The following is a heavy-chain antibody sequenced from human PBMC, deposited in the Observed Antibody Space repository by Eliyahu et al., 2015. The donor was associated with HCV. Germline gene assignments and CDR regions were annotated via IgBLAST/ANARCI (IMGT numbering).Heavy chain of an antibody. Sequence: EVQLVESGGGLVQPGGSLRLXCAASGFTFSSYXMNWVRQAPGKGLGWVSYISSSSSTIYYADSVKGRFTISRDNAKNSLYLQMNSLRDEDTAVYYCARDHGYSGSLPGLGDAFDIWGQGTMVTVSS. D-gene: IGHD1-26*01. CDR1: GFTFSSYX. V-gene: IGHV3-48*02. CDR3: ARDHGYSGSLPGLGDAFDI. CDR2: ISSSSSTI. J-gene: IGHJ3*02.